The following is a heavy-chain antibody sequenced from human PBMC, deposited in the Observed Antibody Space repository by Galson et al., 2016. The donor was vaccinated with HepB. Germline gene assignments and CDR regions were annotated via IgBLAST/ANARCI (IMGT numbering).Heavy chain of an antibody. CDR2: ISFDGNMK. V-gene: IGHV3-30*18. J-gene: IGHJ5*02. CDR3: AKGGAIGMGLASPVS. CDR1: GFIFSASG. D-gene: IGHD5-24*01. Sequence: SLRLSCAASGFIFSASGMHWVRQAPGKRPEWLAVISFDGNMKFYADSVQGRFTISRDNSNNTVSLQMNRLRPEDTAIYYCAKGGAIGMGLASPVSWGQGDLVTVSS.